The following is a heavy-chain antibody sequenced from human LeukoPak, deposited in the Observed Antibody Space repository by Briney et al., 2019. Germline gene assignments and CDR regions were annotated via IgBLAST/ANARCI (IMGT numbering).Heavy chain of an antibody. J-gene: IGHJ4*02. CDR2: ISWNSGSI. CDR3: AKAGSSSWYYDGIDY. V-gene: IGHV3-9*01. Sequence: GGSLRLSCAASGFTFDDYAMHWVRQAPGKGLEWVSGISWNSGSIGYADSVKGRFTISRDNAKNSLYLQMNSLRAEDTALYYCAKAGSSSWYYDGIDYWGQGTLVTVSS. CDR1: GFTFDDYA. D-gene: IGHD6-13*01.